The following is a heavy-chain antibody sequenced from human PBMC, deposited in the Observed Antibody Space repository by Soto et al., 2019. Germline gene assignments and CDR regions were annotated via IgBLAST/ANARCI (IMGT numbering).Heavy chain of an antibody. V-gene: IGHV1-2*02. Sequence: ASVKVSCKASGYTFTGHYIHWVRQAPEQGPEWMGEIGPESGATRYAQKFQGRVTMTRDMSITTVYMELNNLSPDDTAVYYCGRGRSGQIVVFYWGQGTQVTVYS. CDR2: IGPESGAT. J-gene: IGHJ4*02. CDR3: GRGRSGQIVVFY. CDR1: GYTFTGHY. D-gene: IGHD1-26*01.